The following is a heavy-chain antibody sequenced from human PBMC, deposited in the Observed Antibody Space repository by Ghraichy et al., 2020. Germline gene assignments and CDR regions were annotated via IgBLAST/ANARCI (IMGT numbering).Heavy chain of an antibody. V-gene: IGHV1-18*01. Sequence: ASVKVSCKASGYTFTSYGISWVRQAPGQGLEWMGWISAYNGNTNYAQKLQGRVTMTTDTSTSTAYMELRSLRSDDTAVYYCARSPRWYSGSYYEDYWGQGTLVTVSS. J-gene: IGHJ4*02. CDR3: ARSPRWYSGSYYEDY. CDR2: ISAYNGNT. CDR1: GYTFTSYG. D-gene: IGHD1-26*01.